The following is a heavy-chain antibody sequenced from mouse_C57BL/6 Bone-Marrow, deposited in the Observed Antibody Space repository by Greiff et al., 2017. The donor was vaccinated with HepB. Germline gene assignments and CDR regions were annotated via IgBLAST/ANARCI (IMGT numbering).Heavy chain of an antibody. Sequence: EVKLQESGGGLVQPGGSMKLSCAASGFTFSDAWMDWVRQAPEKGLEWVAEIRNKANNHATYYAESVKGRFTISRDDSKSSVYLQMNSLRAEDTGIDYCTRILPPYYFDYWGQGTTLTVSA. CDR3: TRILPPYYFDY. CDR1: GFTFSDAW. J-gene: IGHJ2*01. V-gene: IGHV6-6*01. D-gene: IGHD2-10*01. CDR2: IRNKANNHAT.